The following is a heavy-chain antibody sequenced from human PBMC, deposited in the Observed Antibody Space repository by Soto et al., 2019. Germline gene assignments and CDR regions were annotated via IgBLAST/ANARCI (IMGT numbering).Heavy chain of an antibody. V-gene: IGHV4-39*01. CDR2: IYYSGST. Sequence: QLQLQESGPGLVKPSETLSLTCTVSGGSISSSSYYWGWIRQPPGKGLEWIGSIYYSGSTYYNPSLKSRVTITVDTSKNQVTLKLSSVTAADTAVYYCASFIAAAGTKRLYFDYWGQVTMVTVYS. CDR3: ASFIAAAGTKRLYFDY. J-gene: IGHJ4*02. D-gene: IGHD6-13*01. CDR1: GGSISSSSYY.